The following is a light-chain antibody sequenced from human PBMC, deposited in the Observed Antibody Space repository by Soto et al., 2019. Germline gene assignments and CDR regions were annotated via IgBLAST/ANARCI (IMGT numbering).Light chain of an antibody. Sequence: NFMLTQPHSVSESPGKTVTISCTRSSGSIGSNSVQWSRQRPGSAPTIVIYEDDQRPSGVPNRFAGSIDRSSNSASLTISGLQTEDEADYYCQSYDTNTVVFGGGTKLTVL. V-gene: IGLV6-57*04. J-gene: IGLJ2*01. CDR2: EDD. CDR1: SGSIGSNS. CDR3: QSYDTNTVV.